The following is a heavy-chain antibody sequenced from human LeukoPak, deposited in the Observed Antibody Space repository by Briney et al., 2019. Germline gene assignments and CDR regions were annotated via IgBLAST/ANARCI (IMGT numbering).Heavy chain of an antibody. CDR1: GVSFNDYY. D-gene: IGHD4-17*01. Sequence: PSETLSLTCAVSGVSFNDYYWSWLRQTPGKALEWIGEINHSGYTNDSPSLKSRVTLSIDTSRKQFSLNLRSVTVADTGIYYCTRMTTGHDYWGQGTLVTVSS. V-gene: IGHV4-34*01. CDR3: TRMTTGHDY. J-gene: IGHJ4*02. CDR2: INHSGYT.